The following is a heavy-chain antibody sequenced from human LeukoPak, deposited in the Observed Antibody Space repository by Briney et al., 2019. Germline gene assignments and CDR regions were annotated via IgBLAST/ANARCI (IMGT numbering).Heavy chain of an antibody. CDR3: ARLGRGAFDI. D-gene: IGHD1-26*01. CDR1: GGSISSSSYY. J-gene: IGHJ3*02. CDR2: IYYSGST. V-gene: IGHV4-39*01. Sequence: PSETLSLTCTVSGGSISSSSYYWGWIRQPPGTGLEWIGSIYYSGSTYYNPSLKSRVTISVDTSKNQFSLKLSSVTAADTAVYYCARLGRGAFDIWGQGTMVTVSS.